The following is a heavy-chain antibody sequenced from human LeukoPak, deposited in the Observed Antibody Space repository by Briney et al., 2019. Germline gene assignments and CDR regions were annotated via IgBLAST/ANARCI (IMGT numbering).Heavy chain of an antibody. CDR3: GRLDDYDYSAW. V-gene: IGHV4-39*01. CDR2: IYYNGNT. Sequence: PGGSLRLSCAASGFTFSSYAMSWIRQPPGKGLEWIGSIYYNGNTYYNPSLKSRVTISVDTSKNQFSLKLNSVTAADTAVYFCGRLDDYDYSAWWGQGILVTVSS. D-gene: IGHD3-22*01. CDR1: GFTFSSYA. J-gene: IGHJ4*02.